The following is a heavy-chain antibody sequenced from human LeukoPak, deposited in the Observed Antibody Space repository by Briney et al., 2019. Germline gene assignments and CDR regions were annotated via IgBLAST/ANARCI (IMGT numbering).Heavy chain of an antibody. CDR2: IFDPETS. CDR1: NGSVSGFY. V-gene: IGHV4-59*02. Sequence: SETLSLTCAVSNGSVSGFYWSWIRQTPGKGLEWIGFIFDPETSNYNPSLKSRVTISIDTFKNHFSLDLKSVTTADTAIYYCARVRGYPPLYFYGVAVWGQGTTVTVSS. J-gene: IGHJ6*02. D-gene: IGHD3-3*01. CDR3: ARVRGYPPLYFYGVAV.